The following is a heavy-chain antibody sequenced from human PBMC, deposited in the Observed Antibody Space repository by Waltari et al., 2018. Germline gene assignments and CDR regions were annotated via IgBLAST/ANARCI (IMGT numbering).Heavy chain of an antibody. V-gene: IGHV1-24*01. CDR1: GYTLTELS. D-gene: IGHD4-4*01. J-gene: IGHJ6*02. Sequence: QVQLVQSGAEVKKPGASVKVSCKVSGYTLTELSMHWVRQAPGKGLEWMGGFDPEDGETIYAQKFQGRVTMTEDTSTDTAYMELSSLRSEDTAVYYCAGTVKTVTFDYYYYGMDVWGQGTTVTVSS. CDR2: FDPEDGET. CDR3: AGTVKTVTFDYYYYGMDV.